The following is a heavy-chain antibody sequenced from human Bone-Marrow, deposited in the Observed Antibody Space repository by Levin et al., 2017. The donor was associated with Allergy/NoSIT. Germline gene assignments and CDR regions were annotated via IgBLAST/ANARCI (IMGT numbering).Heavy chain of an antibody. D-gene: IGHD2-15*01. CDR1: GFTFSNYH. CDR3: ARVPTSHCSGGTCYTDY. V-gene: IGHV3-21*01. J-gene: IGHJ4*02. Sequence: PGGSLRLSCAVSGFTFSNYHMNWVRQAPGKGLEWVSSISSSSSFIYYADSVKGRFTISRDNAENSLYLQMKSLRAEDTAVYYCARVPTSHCSGGTCYTDYWGQGILVTVSS. CDR2: ISSSSSFI.